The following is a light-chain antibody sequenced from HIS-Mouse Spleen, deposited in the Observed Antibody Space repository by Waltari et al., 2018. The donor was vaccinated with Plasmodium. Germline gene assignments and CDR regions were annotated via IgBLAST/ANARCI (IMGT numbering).Light chain of an antibody. Sequence: QSALTQPASVSGSPGQSITISCTGTRSDVGRYNLFSCYQQHPGKAPKLMIYEGSKRPSGVSNRFSGSKSGNTASLTISGLQAEDEADYYCCSYAGSSTYVFGTGTKVTVL. J-gene: IGLJ1*01. CDR2: EGS. CDR3: CSYAGSSTYV. CDR1: RSDVGRYNL. V-gene: IGLV2-23*01.